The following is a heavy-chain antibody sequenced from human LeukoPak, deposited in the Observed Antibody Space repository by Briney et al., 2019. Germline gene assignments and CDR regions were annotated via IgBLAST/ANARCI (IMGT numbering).Heavy chain of an antibody. V-gene: IGHV3-49*04. CDR2: IRSKAYGGAT. Sequence: GGSLRLSCAASGFTFSSYWMSWVRQAPGKGLEWVGFIRSKAYGGATEYAASVKGRFTISRDDSKSIAYLQMNSLKTEDTAVYYCTRETLNNWNDVPWDAFDIWGQGTMVTVSS. J-gene: IGHJ3*02. CDR1: GFTFSSYW. CDR3: TRETLNNWNDVPWDAFDI. D-gene: IGHD1-20*01.